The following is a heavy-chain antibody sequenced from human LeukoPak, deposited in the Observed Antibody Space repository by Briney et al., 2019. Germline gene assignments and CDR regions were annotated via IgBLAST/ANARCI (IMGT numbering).Heavy chain of an antibody. CDR3: ARGRGYSSSPNWFDP. D-gene: IGHD6-13*01. CDR2: INPNSGGT. CDR1: GYTFTGYY. V-gene: IGHV1-2*02. J-gene: IGHJ5*02. Sequence: EASVKVSCKASGYTFTGYYMHWVRQAPGQGLEWMGWINPNSGGTNYAQKFQGRVTMTRDTSISTAYMELSRLRSDDTAVYYCARGRGYSSSPNWFDPWGQGTMVTVSS.